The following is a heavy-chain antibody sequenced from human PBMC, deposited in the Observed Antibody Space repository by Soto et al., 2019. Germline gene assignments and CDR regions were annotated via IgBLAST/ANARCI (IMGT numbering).Heavy chain of an antibody. CDR1: GGSISSNHY. J-gene: IGHJ6*02. Sequence: SETLSLTCAVSGGSISSNHYCSWIRQPPGKGLEWIGYISYSGSTSYNPSLKSRLIISVDTSQNQVSLKLASVTAADTAVYYCLTQGFGPLHGLVDVWGQGTTVTVSS. D-gene: IGHD3-10*01. V-gene: IGHV4-59*08. CDR2: ISYSGST. CDR3: LTQGFGPLHGLVDV.